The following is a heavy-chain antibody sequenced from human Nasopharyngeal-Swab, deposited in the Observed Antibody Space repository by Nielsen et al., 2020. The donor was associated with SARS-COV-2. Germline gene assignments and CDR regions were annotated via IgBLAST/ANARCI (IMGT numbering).Heavy chain of an antibody. V-gene: IGHV3-33*01. CDR2: IWYDGSNK. CDR3: ARERLTGTTSQNYFDY. Sequence: GESLKISCAASGFTFSSYGMHWVRQALGTGLEWVAVIWYDGSNKYYADSVKGRFTISRDNSKNTLYLQMNSLRAEDTAVYYCARERLTGTTSQNYFDYWGQGTLVTVSS. J-gene: IGHJ4*02. D-gene: IGHD1-7*01. CDR1: GFTFSSYG.